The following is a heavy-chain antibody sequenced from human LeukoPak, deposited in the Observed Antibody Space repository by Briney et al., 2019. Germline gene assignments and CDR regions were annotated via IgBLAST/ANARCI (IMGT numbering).Heavy chain of an antibody. CDR1: GFSFDEYG. D-gene: IGHD3-22*01. J-gene: IGHJ4*02. Sequence: GGSLRLSCAASGFSFDEYGLTWVRQAPGKGLEWVFGINWNGDSTDYADSVKGRFTISRDNAKSSLYLQMNSLRAEDTALYYCARDLRVVITGSFDSWGQGTLVTVSS. V-gene: IGHV3-20*04. CDR2: INWNGDST. CDR3: ARDLRVVITGSFDS.